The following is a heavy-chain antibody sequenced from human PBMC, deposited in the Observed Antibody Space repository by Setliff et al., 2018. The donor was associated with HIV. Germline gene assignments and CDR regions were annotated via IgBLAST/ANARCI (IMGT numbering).Heavy chain of an antibody. CDR1: GYTFTNYG. CDR3: ARDRRYSGTYHIDY. J-gene: IGHJ4*02. D-gene: IGHD1-26*01. V-gene: IGHV1-18*01. CDR2: VSPYNGDT. Sequence: ASVKVSCKASGYTFTNYGISWVRQAPGQGLEWMGRVSPYNGDTNYAQKLQGRVTMTTDTSSTTAFLELRSLRSDDTAMYYCARDRRYSGTYHIDYWGQGTRVTVSS.